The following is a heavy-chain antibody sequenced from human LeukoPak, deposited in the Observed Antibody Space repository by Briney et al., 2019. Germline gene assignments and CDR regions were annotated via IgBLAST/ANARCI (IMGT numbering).Heavy chain of an antibody. J-gene: IGHJ4*02. D-gene: IGHD3-10*01. V-gene: IGHV3-30*18. CDR2: ISDDGRSQ. Sequence: PGGSLRLSCAASGFTFSNFGMHWVRQAPGKGLEWVAVISDDGRSQHFADPVKGRFTISRDNFRNTLYLHLSSLKTEDTAVYFCAKDRIEWFGELISSFDFWGQGSLVTVSS. CDR3: AKDRIEWFGELISSFDF. CDR1: GFTFSNFG.